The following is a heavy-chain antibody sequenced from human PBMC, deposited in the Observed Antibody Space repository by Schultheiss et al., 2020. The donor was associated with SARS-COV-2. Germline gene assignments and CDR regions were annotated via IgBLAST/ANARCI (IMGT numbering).Heavy chain of an antibody. J-gene: IGHJ4*02. V-gene: IGHV1-46*01. D-gene: IGHD6-13*01. Sequence: ASVKVSCKASGYTFTSYYMHWVRQAPGQGLEWMGIINPSGGSTSYAQKFQGRVTMTRDTSISTAYMELSRLRSDDTAVYYCARALGIASAGSPYLFDYWGQGTLVTVSS. CDR2: INPSGGST. CDR1: GYTFTSYY. CDR3: ARALGIASAGSPYLFDY.